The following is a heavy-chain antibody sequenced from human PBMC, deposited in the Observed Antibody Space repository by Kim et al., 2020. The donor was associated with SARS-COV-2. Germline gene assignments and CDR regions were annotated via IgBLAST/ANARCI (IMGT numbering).Heavy chain of an antibody. D-gene: IGHD4-17*01. Sequence: GGSLRLSCAASGFLVSSYYMIWVRQAPGKGLEWVSLIYSGGGTYYADSVKGRFTISRHNSENTLYLQMNSLRPEDTAMYYCARGQSGSGDKPFDSWGQGTLVTVSS. J-gene: IGHJ4*02. V-gene: IGHV3-53*04. CDR3: ARGQSGSGDKPFDS. CDR1: GFLVSSYY. CDR2: IYSGGGT.